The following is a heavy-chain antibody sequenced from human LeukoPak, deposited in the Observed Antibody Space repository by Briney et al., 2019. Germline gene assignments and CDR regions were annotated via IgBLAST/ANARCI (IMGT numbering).Heavy chain of an antibody. Sequence: GGSLRLSCAASGFNFSNYGMHWVRQTPAKGLEWVAFIRFDGTTKYYADSVKGRFTISRDNSKKILYLQMNSLRAEDTAVYYCAKIAFYGSGRYQVGAPFDYWGQGTLGTVSS. CDR2: IRFDGTTK. J-gene: IGHJ4*02. D-gene: IGHD3-10*01. CDR1: GFNFSNYG. CDR3: AKIAFYGSGRYQVGAPFDY. V-gene: IGHV3-30*02.